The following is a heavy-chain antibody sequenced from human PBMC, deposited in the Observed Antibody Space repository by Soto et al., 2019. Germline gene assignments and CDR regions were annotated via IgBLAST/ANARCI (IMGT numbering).Heavy chain of an antibody. V-gene: IGHV4-4*02. Sequence: QVLLQESGPGLVQPSGTLSLSCAVSGGSVSSSFFWGWVRQPPGKGLEWIGDIFHSGSVNYNPSLKGIVTMSIDKYKNQFSLELNSVTTADTAVYYCARSFGWYAIDYWGQGTLVIVSS. CDR3: ARSFGWYAIDY. D-gene: IGHD6-19*01. CDR1: GGSVSSSFF. J-gene: IGHJ4*02. CDR2: IFHSGSV.